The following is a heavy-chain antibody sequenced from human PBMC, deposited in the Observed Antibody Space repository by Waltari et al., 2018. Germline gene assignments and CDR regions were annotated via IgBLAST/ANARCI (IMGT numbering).Heavy chain of an antibody. Sequence: EVQLVESGGGMVQPGESLRLSCAASGFTFSSYNMNWVRQAPGKGLELVSYIGSSTTTYYADYVKGRCTLSRDASKDTVYLQMNSLRADYTALDYCAKPFYNWDDPLVSWGQGTQVTVSS. V-gene: IGHV3-23*04. D-gene: IGHD1-20*01. J-gene: IGHJ5*02. CDR2: IGSSTTT. CDR3: AKPFYNWDDPLVS. CDR1: GFTFSSYN.